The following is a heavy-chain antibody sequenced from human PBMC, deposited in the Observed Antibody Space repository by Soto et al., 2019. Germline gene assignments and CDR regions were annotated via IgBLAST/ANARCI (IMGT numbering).Heavy chain of an antibody. V-gene: IGHV3-21*01. J-gene: IGHJ4*02. Sequence: EVQLVESGGGLVKSGGSLTLSCEASGFSFDYFGMTWVRQAPGKGLEWVSFISSSASYIYYADSVKGRFTVSRDNAKKSLKLQMTSLRAEDTAVYYCARSRSHWLASDSWGQGTLVTVSA. CDR1: GFSFDYFG. D-gene: IGHD6-19*01. CDR2: ISSSASYI. CDR3: ARSRSHWLASDS.